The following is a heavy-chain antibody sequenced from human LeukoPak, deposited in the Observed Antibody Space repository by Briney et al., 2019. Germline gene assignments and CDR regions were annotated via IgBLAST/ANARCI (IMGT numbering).Heavy chain of an antibody. D-gene: IGHD4-11*01. J-gene: IGHJ4*02. CDR2: ISFSGDLT. V-gene: IGHV3-23*01. CDR3: AKDGPTTEIGPQGYFDY. Sequence: GGSLRLSCAASGFTFASYAMTWVRQAPGKGLEWVSAISFSGDLTYYADSVKGRFTVSRDNSKNTLYLQMNSLRVEDMAVYYCAKDGPTTEIGPQGYFDYWGQGTPVTFSS. CDR1: GFTFASYA.